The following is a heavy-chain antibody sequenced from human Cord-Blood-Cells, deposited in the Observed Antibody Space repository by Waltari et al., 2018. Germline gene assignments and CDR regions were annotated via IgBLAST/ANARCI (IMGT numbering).Heavy chain of an antibody. J-gene: IGHJ3*02. V-gene: IGHV3-23*01. CDR2: ISGSGGST. D-gene: IGHD3-22*01. CDR3: AKDRGAYYYDSSGYERDAFDI. Sequence: GKGLEWVSAISGSGGSTYYADSVKGRFTISRDNSKNTLYLQMNSLRAEDTAVYYCAKDRGAYYYDSSGYERDAFDIWGQGTMVTVSS.